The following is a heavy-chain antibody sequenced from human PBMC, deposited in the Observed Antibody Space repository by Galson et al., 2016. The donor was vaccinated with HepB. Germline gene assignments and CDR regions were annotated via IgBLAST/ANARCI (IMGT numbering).Heavy chain of an antibody. V-gene: IGHV3-9*01. D-gene: IGHD6-19*01. CDR1: GFPFSSYA. CDR3: ARRLDTQRRIAGWGWGMDV. Sequence: SLRLSCAASGFPFSSYAMHWVRQAPGKGLEWVSSISWNSGSIGYADSVKGRFTISRDNAENSLYLQMSSLRVEDAGVYYCARRLDTQRRIAGWGWGMDVWGQGTTVTVS. CDR2: ISWNSGSI. J-gene: IGHJ6*02.